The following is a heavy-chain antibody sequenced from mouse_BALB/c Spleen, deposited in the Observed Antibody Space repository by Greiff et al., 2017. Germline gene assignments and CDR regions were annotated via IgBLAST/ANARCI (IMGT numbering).Heavy chain of an antibody. D-gene: IGHD3-1*01. CDR1: GFTFTDYY. CDR2: IRNKANGYTT. J-gene: IGHJ4*01. V-gene: IGHV7-3*02. Sequence: EVQGVESGGGLVQPGGSLRLSCATSGFTFTDYYMSWVRQPPGKALEWLGFIRNKANGYTTEYSASVKGRFTISRDNSQSILYLQMNTLRAEDSATYYCARDRGYVDAMDYWGQGTSVTVSS. CDR3: ARDRGYVDAMDY.